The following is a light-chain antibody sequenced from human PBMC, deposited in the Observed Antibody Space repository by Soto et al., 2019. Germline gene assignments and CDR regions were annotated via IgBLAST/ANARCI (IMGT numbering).Light chain of an antibody. J-gene: IGKJ5*01. CDR1: QSVSSS. CDR3: QQRSNWPVT. V-gene: IGKV3-11*01. Sequence: EIVLTQSPATLSLSPGERATLSCRASQSVSSSLAWYQQKPGQAPRLLIYGASNRAGGIPARFSGSGSGTDFPLTISSLEPEDFAVYYCQQRSNWPVTFGQGTRLEIK. CDR2: GAS.